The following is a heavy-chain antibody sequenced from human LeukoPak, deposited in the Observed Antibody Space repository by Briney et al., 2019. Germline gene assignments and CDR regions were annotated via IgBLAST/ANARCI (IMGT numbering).Heavy chain of an antibody. CDR2: IKSDGTST. CDR1: GFTFSNYW. Sequence: AGGSLRLSCTASGFTFSNYWMHWVRQAPGKGLMWVSRIKSDGTSTTYADSVKGRFTISGDNAKNTLFLQMTGLRVEDTAMYYCTRPDWATGSYDEFWGQGTRVTVSS. J-gene: IGHJ4*02. V-gene: IGHV3-74*03. CDR3: TRPDWATGSYDEF. D-gene: IGHD1-26*01.